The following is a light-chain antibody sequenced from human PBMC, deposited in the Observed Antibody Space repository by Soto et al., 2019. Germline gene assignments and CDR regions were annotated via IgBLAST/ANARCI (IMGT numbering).Light chain of an antibody. J-gene: IGKJ4*01. CDR1: QSVSSNY. V-gene: IGKV3-20*01. CDR3: QQYGSSPLT. Sequence: EIVLTQSPGTLSLSPGERANLSCRASQSVSSNYLAWYQQKPGQAPKVLIYRTSSRATGIPDRFSGSGSGTDFPITISRMEPEDFAVYYCQQYGSSPLTFGGGTKVEIK. CDR2: RTS.